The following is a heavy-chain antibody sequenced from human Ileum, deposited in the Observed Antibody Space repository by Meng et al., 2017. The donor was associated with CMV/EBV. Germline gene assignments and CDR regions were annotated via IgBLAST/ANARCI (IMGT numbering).Heavy chain of an antibody. CDR2: ISISGSTI. CDR1: GFTFSSYE. D-gene: IGHD2-2*02. CDR3: ARDAIVVVPAAILDP. Sequence: GGSLRLSCAASGFTFSSYEMNWVRQAPGRGLEWVSYISISGSTIYYADSVKGRFTISRDNAKNSLYLQKNSLRAEDTAVYYCARDAIVVVPAAILDPWGQGTLVTVSS. V-gene: IGHV3-48*03. J-gene: IGHJ5*02.